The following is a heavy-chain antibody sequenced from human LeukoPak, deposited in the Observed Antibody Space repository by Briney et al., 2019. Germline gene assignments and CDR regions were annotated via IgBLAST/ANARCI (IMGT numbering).Heavy chain of an antibody. CDR3: ARAIDVADY. J-gene: IGHJ4*02. V-gene: IGHV3-7*01. CDR1: GFTFSDHW. CDR2: IGPDGSFK. D-gene: IGHD3-10*02. Sequence: GGSLKLSCEASGFTFSDHWMSWVRQAPGKGLEWVANIGPDGSFKFYADSMRGRFTISRDNAKNSVFLQLDNLTPGDTAVYYCARAIDVADYWGQGTLVAVSP.